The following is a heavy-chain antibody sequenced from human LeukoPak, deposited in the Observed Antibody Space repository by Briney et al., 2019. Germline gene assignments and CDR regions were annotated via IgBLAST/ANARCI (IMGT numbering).Heavy chain of an antibody. Sequence: SETLSLTCTVSGGSISSSSYYWGWIRQPPGKGLEWVGYIHHSGNTNYNPSLTSQVTISVDTSKNQFSLKLISVTAADTAVYYCARDRGVYDSSGSPQPFYFDCWGQGALVTVSS. CDR2: IHHSGNT. D-gene: IGHD3-22*01. V-gene: IGHV4-61*01. CDR3: ARDRGVYDSSGSPQPFYFDC. J-gene: IGHJ4*02. CDR1: GGSISSSSYY.